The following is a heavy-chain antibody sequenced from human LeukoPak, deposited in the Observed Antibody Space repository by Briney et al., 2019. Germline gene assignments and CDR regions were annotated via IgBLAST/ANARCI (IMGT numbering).Heavy chain of an antibody. CDR2: ISSSSSYI. D-gene: IGHD2-15*01. CDR1: GFTFSSYS. J-gene: IGHJ4*02. Sequence: KPGGSLRLSCAASGFTFSSYSMNWVRQAPGKGLEWVSSISSSSSYIYYADSVKGRFTISRDNAKNSLYLHMNSLRAEDTTVYYCARGSGGSCYRYWGQGTLVTVSS. V-gene: IGHV3-21*01. CDR3: ARGSGGSCYRY.